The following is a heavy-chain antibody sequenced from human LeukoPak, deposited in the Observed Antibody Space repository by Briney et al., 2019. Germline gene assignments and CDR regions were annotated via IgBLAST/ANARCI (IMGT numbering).Heavy chain of an antibody. CDR1: GFTFDDYA. Sequence: HPGGSPRLSCAASGFTFDDYAMHWVRQAPGKGLEWVSGISWNSGNIGYADSVKGRFTISRDNAKNSLYLQMNSLRAEDTALYYCAKDYRSTIAVAGLAFDYWGQGTLVTVSS. CDR2: ISWNSGNI. CDR3: AKDYRSTIAVAGLAFDY. V-gene: IGHV3-9*01. D-gene: IGHD6-19*01. J-gene: IGHJ4*02.